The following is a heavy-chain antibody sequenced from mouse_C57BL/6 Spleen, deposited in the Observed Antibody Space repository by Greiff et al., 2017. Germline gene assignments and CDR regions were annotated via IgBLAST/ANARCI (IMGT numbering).Heavy chain of an antibody. J-gene: IGHJ3*01. CDR2: INPNNGGT. D-gene: IGHD1-1*02. CDR1: GYTFTDYN. Sequence: EVKLQESGPELVKPGASVKIPCKASGYTFTDYNMDWVKQSHGKSLEWIGDINPNNGGTIYNQKFKGKATLTVDKSSSTAYMELRSLTSEDTAVYYCARWDYAWFAYWGQGTLVTVSA. V-gene: IGHV1-18*01. CDR3: ARWDYAWFAY.